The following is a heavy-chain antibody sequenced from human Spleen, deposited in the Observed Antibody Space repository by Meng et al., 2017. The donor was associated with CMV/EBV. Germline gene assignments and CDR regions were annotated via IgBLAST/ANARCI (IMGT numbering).Heavy chain of an antibody. J-gene: IGHJ4*02. CDR3: ARVPYCSSTSCYPLFDY. D-gene: IGHD2-2*01. CDR1: SISSGGYY. Sequence: SISSGGYYWSWIRQHPGKGLEWLGSIYYSGSTYYIPSLKSRVTISVDTSKNQFSPKLSSVTAADTAVYYCARVPYCSSTSCYPLFDYWGQGTLVTVSS. V-gene: IGHV4-31*02. CDR2: IYYSGST.